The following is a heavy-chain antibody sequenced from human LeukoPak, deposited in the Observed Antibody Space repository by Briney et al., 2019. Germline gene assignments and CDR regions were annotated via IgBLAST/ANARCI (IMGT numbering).Heavy chain of an antibody. Sequence: GSLRLSCAASGFTFSSYSMNSVRQAPGKGLEWVSSISSSSSYIYYADSVKGRFTISRDNAKNSLYLQMNSLRAEDTAVYYCARDPKTYWYFDLWGRGTLVTVSS. CDR1: GFTFSSYS. V-gene: IGHV3-21*01. CDR3: ARDPKTYWYFDL. CDR2: ISSSSSYI. J-gene: IGHJ2*01.